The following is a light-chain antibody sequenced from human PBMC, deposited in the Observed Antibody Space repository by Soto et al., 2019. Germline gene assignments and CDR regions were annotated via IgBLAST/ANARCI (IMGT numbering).Light chain of an antibody. Sequence: DIELTQSPASLSASVGDRVTITCRASQDISNSLAWYQQKTGKVAKVLIYAASILQSGVPARLIGSGSGTDFILTISSMQPEDVATYYCQKYNGAPLTFGGGTKVDI. V-gene: IGKV1-27*01. J-gene: IGKJ4*01. CDR2: AAS. CDR1: QDISNS. CDR3: QKYNGAPLT.